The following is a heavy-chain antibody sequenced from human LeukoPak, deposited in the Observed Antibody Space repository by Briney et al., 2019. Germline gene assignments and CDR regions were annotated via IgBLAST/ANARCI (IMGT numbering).Heavy chain of an antibody. J-gene: IGHJ6*03. CDR2: IYYSGST. CDR3: ARVDGYSSSWYYYYYYYMDV. D-gene: IGHD6-13*01. CDR1: GGSISSYY. V-gene: IGHV4-59*12. Sequence: SETLSLTCTVSGGSISSYYWSWIRQPPGKGLEWIGYIYYSGSTNYNPSLKSRVTISVDTSKNQFSLKLSSVTAADTAVYYCARVDGYSSSWYYYYYYYMDVWGKGTTVTVSS.